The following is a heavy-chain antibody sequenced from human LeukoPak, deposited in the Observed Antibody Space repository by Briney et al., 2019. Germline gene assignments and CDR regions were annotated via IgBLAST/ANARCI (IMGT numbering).Heavy chain of an antibody. CDR3: ARPRGYYDSSGQGFDY. CDR2: INHSGST. J-gene: IGHJ4*02. CDR1: GGSFSGYY. D-gene: IGHD3-22*01. V-gene: IGHV4-34*01. Sequence: KTSETLSLTCAVYGGSFSGYYWSWIRQPPGKGLEGIGEINHSGSTNYNPSLKSRVTISVDTSKNQFSLKLSSVTAADTAVYYCARPRGYYDSSGQGFDYWGQGTLVTVSS.